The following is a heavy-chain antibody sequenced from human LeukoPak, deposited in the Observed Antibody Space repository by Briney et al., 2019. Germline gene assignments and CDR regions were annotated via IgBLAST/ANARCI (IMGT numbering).Heavy chain of an antibody. Sequence: GGSXRLSCXXSGFTFSSYSMNWVRQAPGKGLEWVSSISSSSSYIYYADSVKCRFTISRDNAKNSLYLQMNSLRAEDTAVYYCARPPYDSSGYYPFYFDYWGQGTLVTVSS. D-gene: IGHD3-22*01. J-gene: IGHJ4*02. CDR1: GFTFSSYS. CDR3: ARPPYDSSGYYPFYFDY. CDR2: ISSSSSYI. V-gene: IGHV3-21*01.